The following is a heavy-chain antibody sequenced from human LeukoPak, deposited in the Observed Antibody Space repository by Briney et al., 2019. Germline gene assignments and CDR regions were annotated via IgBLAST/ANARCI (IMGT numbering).Heavy chain of an antibody. Sequence: AGGSLRLSCAASGFTGSNNYMSWVRQAPGKGLEWVSAIHSSGGTYYADSVKGRFTISRDTSKSTLYLQINSLRVEDTAVYYCIVFGDSNHWGQGTLVTVSS. CDR1: GFTGSNNY. J-gene: IGHJ5*02. CDR2: IHSSGGT. D-gene: IGHD4-17*01. V-gene: IGHV3-53*01. CDR3: IVFGDSNH.